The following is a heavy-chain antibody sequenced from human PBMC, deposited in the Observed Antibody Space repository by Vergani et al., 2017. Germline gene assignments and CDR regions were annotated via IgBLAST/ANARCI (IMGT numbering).Heavy chain of an antibody. CDR3: SGYYYYYYGMDV. CDR2: INSDGSSP. V-gene: IGHV3-74*01. J-gene: IGHJ6*02. D-gene: IGHD3-9*01. Sequence: EVQLVGSGGGLVQPGGSLRLSCAASGFTFSSYWMHWVRQAPGKGLVWVSRINSDGSSPSYADSVKGRFTISTDNAKNTLYLQMNSLTAEDTAVYYCSGYYYYYYGMDVWGQGTTVTVSS. CDR1: GFTFSSYW.